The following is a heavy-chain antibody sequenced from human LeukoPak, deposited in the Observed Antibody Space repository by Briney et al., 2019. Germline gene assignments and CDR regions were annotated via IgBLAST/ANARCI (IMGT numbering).Heavy chain of an antibody. CDR1: GFTFSSYA. V-gene: IGHV3-23*01. J-gene: IGHJ4*02. CDR2: ISGSGGST. Sequence: GGSLRLSCAASGFTFSSYAMSWVRQAPGKGLEWVSAISGSGGSTYYADSVKGRFTISRDNAKNSLYLQMNSLRDEDTAVYYCARVQSVQLERQSDYWGQGTLVTVSS. CDR3: ARVQSVQLERQSDY. D-gene: IGHD1-1*01.